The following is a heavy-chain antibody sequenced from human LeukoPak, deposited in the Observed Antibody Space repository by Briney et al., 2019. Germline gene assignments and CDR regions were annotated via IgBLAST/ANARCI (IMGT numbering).Heavy chain of an antibody. J-gene: IGHJ4*02. CDR2: IKQDGSEK. CDR3: ARGFSGSGSYYNSFFDY. D-gene: IGHD3-10*01. V-gene: IGHV3-7*01. CDR1: GFTFSSYW. Sequence: PGGSLRLSCAASGFTFSSYWMSWVRQAPGKGLEWVANIKQDGSEKYYVDSVKGRFTISRDNAKNSLYLQMSSLRAEDTAVYYCARGFSGSGSYYNSFFDYWGQGTLVTVSS.